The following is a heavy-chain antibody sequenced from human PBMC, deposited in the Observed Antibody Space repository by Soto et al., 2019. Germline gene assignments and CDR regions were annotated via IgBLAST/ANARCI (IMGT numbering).Heavy chain of an antibody. J-gene: IGHJ6*02. CDR3: TRHSVLGATDYYYGLDV. Sequence: QLQLQESGPGLVKPSETLSLACTVSGGSISSSRYYWDWIRQPPGKGLEWIGTIYYRGTTYYNPSLKSRVTISVDTSKNQFSLRLSSVTAADTAVYYCTRHSVLGATDYYYGLDVWGQGTTVTVSS. D-gene: IGHD1-26*01. V-gene: IGHV4-39*01. CDR2: IYYRGTT. CDR1: GGSISSSRYY.